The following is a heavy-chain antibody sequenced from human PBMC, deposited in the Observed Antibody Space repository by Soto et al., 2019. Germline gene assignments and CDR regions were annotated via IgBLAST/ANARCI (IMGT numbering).Heavy chain of an antibody. CDR2: INAGNGNT. CDR3: ARSVVVVTALDY. D-gene: IGHD2-21*02. V-gene: IGHV1-3*05. Sequence: QVQLVQSGAEEKKPGASVKVSCKASGYTFTSYAMHWVRQAPGQRLEWMGWINAGNGNTKYSQKFQGRVTITRDTSASTAYMELSSRRSEDTAVDYCARSVVVVTALDYWGQGTLVTVSS. J-gene: IGHJ4*02. CDR1: GYTFTSYA.